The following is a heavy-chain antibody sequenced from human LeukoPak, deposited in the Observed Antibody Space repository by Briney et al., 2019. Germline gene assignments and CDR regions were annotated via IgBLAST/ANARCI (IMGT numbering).Heavy chain of an antibody. CDR3: ARVGQVVPAAGWFDP. Sequence: PSETLSLTCTVSGGSISSYYWSWIRQPPGKGLEWIGYIYYSGSTNYNPSLKSRVTISVDTSKNQFSLKLGSVTAADTAVYYCARVGQVVPAAGWFDPWGQGTLVTVSS. J-gene: IGHJ5*02. V-gene: IGHV4-59*12. CDR1: GGSISSYY. CDR2: IYYSGST. D-gene: IGHD2-2*01.